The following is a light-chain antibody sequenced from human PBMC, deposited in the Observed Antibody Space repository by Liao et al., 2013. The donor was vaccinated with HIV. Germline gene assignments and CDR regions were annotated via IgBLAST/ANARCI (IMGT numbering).Light chain of an antibody. CDR2: QDR. Sequence: SYELTQPPSVSVSPGQTASITCSGDKLGDKYACWYQQRPGQSPVLIIYQDRKRPSGIPERFSGSNSGNTATLTISRVEGGDEADYYCQVWITGSDHPVFGGGTRLTVL. CDR1: KLGDKY. CDR3: QVWITGSDHPV. J-gene: IGLJ3*02. V-gene: IGLV3-1*01.